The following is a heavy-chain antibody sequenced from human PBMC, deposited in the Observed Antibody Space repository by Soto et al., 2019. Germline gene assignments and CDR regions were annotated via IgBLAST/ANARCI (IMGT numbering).Heavy chain of an antibody. J-gene: IGHJ4*02. V-gene: IGHV5-51*01. D-gene: IGHD2-2*01. CDR2: IYPGDSNT. Sequence: GESLKISCKGSGYTFTSYLIGWVRQMPGKGLERMGIIYPGDSNTSYSPSFEGQVTISADKSISTAYLQWSSLKATDTAMYFWARQGYCSTTACYAVDYWGQGTLVTVSS. CDR1: GYTFTSYL. CDR3: ARQGYCSTTACYAVDY.